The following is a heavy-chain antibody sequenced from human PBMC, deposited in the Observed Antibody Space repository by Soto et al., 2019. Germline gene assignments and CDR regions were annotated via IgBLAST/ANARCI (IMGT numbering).Heavy chain of an antibody. CDR1: GGSISSYS. D-gene: IGHD2-21*01. CDR3: ARPIFARGNWFDP. V-gene: IGHV4-59*01. Sequence: QVQLQESGPVLVKPSEHLSLTCTVSGGSISSYSWSWIRQPPGKGLECIGYIYYSGRTNYNPSLKSRVTISVKTYKNQFSLTLSSVTAADTAVYYCARPIFARGNWFDPWGQGTLVTVSS. CDR2: IYYSGRT. J-gene: IGHJ5*02.